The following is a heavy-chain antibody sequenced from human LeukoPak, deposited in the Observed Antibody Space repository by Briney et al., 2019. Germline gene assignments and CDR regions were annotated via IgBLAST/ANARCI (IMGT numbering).Heavy chain of an antibody. Sequence: GGSLRLSCAASGFTFSNYGMHWIRQAPGKGLEWVALIRYDGSNKYYADSVKGRFTVSRDNAKNTLYLQMNSLRVEDTAMYYCTRVFAGDEYSSSGYWGQGTLVTVSS. CDR2: IRYDGSNK. CDR3: TRVFAGDEYSSSGY. V-gene: IGHV3-30*02. CDR1: GFTFSNYG. D-gene: IGHD6-13*01. J-gene: IGHJ4*02.